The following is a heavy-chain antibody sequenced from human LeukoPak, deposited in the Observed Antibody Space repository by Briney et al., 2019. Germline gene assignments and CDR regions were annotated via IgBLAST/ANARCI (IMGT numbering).Heavy chain of an antibody. J-gene: IGHJ4*02. CDR2: IRSKAYGGTT. Sequence: GGSLRLSCTASGFTFGDYAMSWFRQAPGKGLEWVGFIRSKAYGGTTEYAASVKGRFTISRDDSKSIAYLQMNSLKTEDTAVYYCTRCAYSSGYSPPDYWGQGTLVTVSS. CDR3: TRCAYSSGYSPPDY. V-gene: IGHV3-49*03. D-gene: IGHD3-22*01. CDR1: GFTFGDYA.